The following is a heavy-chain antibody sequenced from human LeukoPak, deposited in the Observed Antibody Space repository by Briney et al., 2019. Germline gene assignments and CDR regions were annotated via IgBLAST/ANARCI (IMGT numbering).Heavy chain of an antibody. Sequence: SETLSLTCTVSGGSISSYYWSWIRQPPGKGLEWIGYIFYSGSTNYNPSLKSRVTISVDKSKNQFSLKLKSVTAADTAVYYCARAGAWQIDPWGQGTLVTVSS. CDR3: ARAGAWQIDP. CDR1: GGSISSYY. D-gene: IGHD3-10*01. CDR2: IFYSGST. V-gene: IGHV4-59*01. J-gene: IGHJ5*02.